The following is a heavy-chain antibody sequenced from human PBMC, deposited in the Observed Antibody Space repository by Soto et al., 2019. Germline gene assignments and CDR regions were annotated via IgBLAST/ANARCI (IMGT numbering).Heavy chain of an antibody. V-gene: IGHV3-33*01. CDR3: ARSYEDIVVVPAVNSRDYYYYYMDV. D-gene: IGHD2-2*01. Sequence: VGSLRLSCAASGFTFSSYGMHWVRQAPGKGLEWVAVIWYDGSNKYYADSVKGRFTISRDNSKNTLYLQMNSLRAEDTAVYYCARSYEDIVVVPAVNSRDYYYYYMDVWGKGTTVTVSS. J-gene: IGHJ6*03. CDR1: GFTFSSYG. CDR2: IWYDGSNK.